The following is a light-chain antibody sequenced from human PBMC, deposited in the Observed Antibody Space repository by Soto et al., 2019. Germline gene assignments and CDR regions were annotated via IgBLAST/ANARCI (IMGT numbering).Light chain of an antibody. J-gene: IGLJ1*01. V-gene: IGLV2-14*01. CDR1: SSDVGGYNY. Sequence: QSVLTQPASVSGSPGQSITISCTGTSSDVGGYNYVSWYQQHPGKAPKLMIYEVSNRPSGVSNRFSGYKSGNTASLTIYGLQAEDEADYYCSSFTSSSTRVFATGTKVTVL. CDR2: EVS. CDR3: SSFTSSSTRV.